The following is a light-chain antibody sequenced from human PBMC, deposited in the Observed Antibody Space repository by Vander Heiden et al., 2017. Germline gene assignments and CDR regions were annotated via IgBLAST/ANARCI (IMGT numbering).Light chain of an antibody. Sequence: DIVMTQSPDSLAVSLGERATIHCKSSQSLLYSPKNKNYLGWYQHKVGQPPKVLFYWASTRESGVPDRFTASGSGTDFTLTISSLQAEDVAVYYCQQDDDTPFTFGGGTNVEIK. CDR1: QSLLYSPKNKNY. V-gene: IGKV4-1*01. CDR3: QQDDDTPFT. CDR2: WAS. J-gene: IGKJ4*01.